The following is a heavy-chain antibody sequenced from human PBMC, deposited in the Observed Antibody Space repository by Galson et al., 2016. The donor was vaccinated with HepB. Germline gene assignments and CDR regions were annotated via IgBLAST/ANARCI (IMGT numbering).Heavy chain of an antibody. Sequence: SVKVSCKASGCTFITYGFTWVRQAPGQGLEWMGWISPSNGHTNYAQILQGRLSLTTDTSTSTAYMEVSSLRSDDTAVYYCARADRYGSGSYNVYWGQGTLVTVSS. CDR3: ARADRYGSGSYNVY. J-gene: IGHJ4*02. V-gene: IGHV1-18*01. CDR2: ISPSNGHT. D-gene: IGHD3-10*01. CDR1: GCTFITYG.